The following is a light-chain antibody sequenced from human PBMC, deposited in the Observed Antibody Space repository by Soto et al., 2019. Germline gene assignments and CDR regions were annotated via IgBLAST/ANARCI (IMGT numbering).Light chain of an antibody. V-gene: IGLV2-14*01. CDR3: SSYTSSSTVV. CDR1: SSDVGGYNY. Sequence: QSALTQPASVSGSPGQSVTISCTGTSSDVGGYNYVSWYQQHPGKVPKLMIYDVSHRPSGVSNRFSGSKSGNTASLTISGLQAEDEGDYYCSSYTSSSTVVFGGGTKVTVL. J-gene: IGLJ2*01. CDR2: DVS.